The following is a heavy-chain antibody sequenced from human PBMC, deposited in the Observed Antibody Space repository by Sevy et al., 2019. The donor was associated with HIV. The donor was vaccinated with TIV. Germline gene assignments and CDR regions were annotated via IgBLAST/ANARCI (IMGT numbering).Heavy chain of an antibody. Sequence: GGSLRLSCAASGFTFNNYAMSWVRQAPGKGLEWVSVISYSGGSTYYVDSVKGQFTISRDNSKNTLYLQMNSLRAEDTAVYYCAKDRVSGSYYAGDFDYWGQGTLVTVSS. D-gene: IGHD1-26*01. CDR2: ISYSGGST. J-gene: IGHJ4*02. V-gene: IGHV3-23*01. CDR1: GFTFNNYA. CDR3: AKDRVSGSYYAGDFDY.